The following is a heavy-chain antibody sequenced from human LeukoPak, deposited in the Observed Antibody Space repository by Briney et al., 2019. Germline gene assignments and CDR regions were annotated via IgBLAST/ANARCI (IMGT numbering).Heavy chain of an antibody. J-gene: IGHJ4*02. CDR2: ITYDGTNK. Sequence: QPGGSLRLSCAASGFTFDSYALHWVRQAPGKGLEWLAIITYDGTNKYYADSVKGRFTISRDNSKSTLFLQMNSLRAEDTAAYYCARVEYSSSPHFDYWGQGTLVTVSS. CDR1: GFTFDSYA. V-gene: IGHV3-30-3*01. D-gene: IGHD6-6*01. CDR3: ARVEYSSSPHFDY.